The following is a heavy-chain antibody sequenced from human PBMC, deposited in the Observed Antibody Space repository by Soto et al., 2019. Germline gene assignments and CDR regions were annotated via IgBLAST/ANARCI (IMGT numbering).Heavy chain of an antibody. CDR1: GFTFSSFA. CDR3: AKDPPRAVAGSDY. CDR2: ISGSGGST. J-gene: IGHJ4*02. Sequence: GESLRLSFPAFGFTFSSFAIICVRQAPGKGLELVLAISGSGGSTYYADSVKGRFTISRDNSKNTLYLQMNSLRAEDTAVYYCAKDPPRAVAGSDYWGQGT. V-gene: IGHV3-23*01. D-gene: IGHD6-19*01.